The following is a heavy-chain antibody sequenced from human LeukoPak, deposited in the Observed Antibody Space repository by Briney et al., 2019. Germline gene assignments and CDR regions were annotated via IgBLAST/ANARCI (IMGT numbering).Heavy chain of an antibody. J-gene: IGHJ6*02. V-gene: IGHV3-7*01. CDR3: ARDGAVGATSPSYYYYGMDV. Sequence: GGSLRLSCAASGFTFSSYWMSWVRQAPGKGLEWVANIKQDGSEKYYVDPVKGRFTISRDNAKNSLYLQMNSLRAEDTAVYYCARDGAVGATSPSYYYYGMDVWGQGTTVTVSS. D-gene: IGHD1-26*01. CDR2: IKQDGSEK. CDR1: GFTFSSYW.